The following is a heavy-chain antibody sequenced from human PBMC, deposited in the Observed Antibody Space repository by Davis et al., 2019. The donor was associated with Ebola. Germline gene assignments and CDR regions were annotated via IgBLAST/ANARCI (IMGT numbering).Heavy chain of an antibody. CDR1: GFTVSSNY. D-gene: IGHD5-18*01. J-gene: IGHJ6*02. CDR2: IYSGGST. Sequence: GESLKISCAASGFTVSSNYMSWVRQAPGKGLEWGSVIYSGGSTYYADSVKGRFTIPRHHSKKTLYLQMNSLRAEDTAVYYCARGGIQLWLEDYYYGMDVWGQGTTVTVSS. V-gene: IGHV3-53*01. CDR3: ARGGIQLWLEDYYYGMDV.